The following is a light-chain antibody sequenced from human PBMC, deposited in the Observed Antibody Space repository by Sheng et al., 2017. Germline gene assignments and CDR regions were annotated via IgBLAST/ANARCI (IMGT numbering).Light chain of an antibody. CDR3: HQYHSFPFT. CDR1: QTISNW. V-gene: IGKV1-5*03. CDR2: KAS. J-gene: IGKJ4*01. Sequence: DIQLTQSPSTLSASVGDRVTITCRASQTISNWLAWYQQRPGKAPNLLYKASNLQSGVPSRFSGSMSQTDFTLTISSLQPDDFGTFYCHQYHSFPFTFGGGTKVDLK.